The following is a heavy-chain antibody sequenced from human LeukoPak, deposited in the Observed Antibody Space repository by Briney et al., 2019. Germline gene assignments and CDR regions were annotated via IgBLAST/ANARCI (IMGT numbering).Heavy chain of an antibody. CDR3: ARPSGWITDAFDI. CDR2: IYPGDSDT. Sequence: GESLKISCKGPGYSFTSYWIGWVRQMPGKGLEWMGIIYPGDSDTRYSPSFQGQVTISADKSISTAYLQWSSLKASDTAMYYCARPSGWITDAFDIWGQGTMVTVSS. CDR1: GYSFTSYW. D-gene: IGHD6-19*01. V-gene: IGHV5-51*01. J-gene: IGHJ3*02.